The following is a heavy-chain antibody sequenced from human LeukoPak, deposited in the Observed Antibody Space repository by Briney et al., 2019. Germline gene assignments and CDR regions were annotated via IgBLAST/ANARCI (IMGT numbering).Heavy chain of an antibody. Sequence: SETLSLTCAVYDGSFSGYYWSWIRQPPGKGLEWIGEINHSGSTNYNPSLKSRVTISVDTSKNQFSLKLSSVTAADTAVYYCARGPLRITIFGVVIKQGFDPWGQGTLVTVSS. J-gene: IGHJ5*02. D-gene: IGHD3-3*01. CDR3: ARGPLRITIFGVVIKQGFDP. V-gene: IGHV4-34*01. CDR2: INHSGST. CDR1: DGSFSGYY.